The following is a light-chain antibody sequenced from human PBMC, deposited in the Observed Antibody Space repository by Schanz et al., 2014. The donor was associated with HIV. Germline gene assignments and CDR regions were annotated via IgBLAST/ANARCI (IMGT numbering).Light chain of an antibody. V-gene: IGLV1-40*01. Sequence: QSVLTQPPSVSGAPGQRVTISCTGSSSNIGAGYDVHWYQQHPGTAPKLLIYGNSNRPSGVPDRFSGSKSGTSASLAITGLQAEDEADYYCQSYDSSLNSYVFGSGTKLTVL. CDR3: QSYDSSLNSYV. CDR2: GNS. CDR1: SSNIGAGYD. J-gene: IGLJ1*01.